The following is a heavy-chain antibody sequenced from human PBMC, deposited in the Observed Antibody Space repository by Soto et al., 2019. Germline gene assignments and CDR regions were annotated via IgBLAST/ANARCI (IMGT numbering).Heavy chain of an antibody. D-gene: IGHD6-19*01. V-gene: IGHV3-21*06. CDR3: ARDRHSSGWSSFDN. Sequence: GGSLRLSCAASGFTFSSHTMNWVRQAPGKGLEWISCISSGSNFIKYRDSVKGRFTISRDNAKNSLYLEMNSLRAEDTAVYYCARDRHSSGWSSFDNWGQGTLVTV. J-gene: IGHJ4*02. CDR1: GFTFSSHT. CDR2: ISSGSNFI.